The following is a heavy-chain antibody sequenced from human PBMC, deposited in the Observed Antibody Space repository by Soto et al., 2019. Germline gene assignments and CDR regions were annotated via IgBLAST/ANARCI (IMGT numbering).Heavy chain of an antibody. Sequence: NPAETLSLTCTVSGGSISSGGYDWSCLRQRPGKGLEGIGYIYYGGRTYYNPLLNRCVIITVDTSKNQFSLKLRLVTAADTAVYYCVGVRWQAPDYWGQGTLVTVSS. V-gene: IGHV4-31*03. J-gene: IGHJ4*02. D-gene: IGHD2-15*01. CDR3: VGVRWQAPDY. CDR1: GGSISSGGYD. CDR2: IYYGGRT.